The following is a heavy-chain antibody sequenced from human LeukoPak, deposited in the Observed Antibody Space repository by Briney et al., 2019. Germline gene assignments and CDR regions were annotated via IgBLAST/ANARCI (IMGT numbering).Heavy chain of an antibody. CDR1: GFTFRSYD. J-gene: IGHJ4*02. D-gene: IGHD3-9*01. CDR2: TSSAGSNK. Sequence: GGSLRLSFAASGFTFRSYDMHGVPQAPGNGLERVAVTSSAGSNKYYADSVKGRFIISRDNSKNTLYLQMNSLRAEDTAVYYCAKDTRNYDILAGPDYWGQGTLVTVPS. CDR3: AKDTRNYDILAGPDY. V-gene: IGHV3-30*18.